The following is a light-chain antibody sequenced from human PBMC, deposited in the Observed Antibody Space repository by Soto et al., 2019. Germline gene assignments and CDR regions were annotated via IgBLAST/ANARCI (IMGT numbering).Light chain of an antibody. V-gene: IGKV3-20*01. CDR2: GAS. Sequence: LTQSPSTLSLSPGERATLSCRASQSVTNNYLAWYQQKPGQAPRLLIDGASSRATGVPDRFSGTGSGTDFTLTISRLEPEDFAVFYCQQYGNSPITFGQGTRLENK. CDR1: QSVTNNY. CDR3: QQYGNSPIT. J-gene: IGKJ5*01.